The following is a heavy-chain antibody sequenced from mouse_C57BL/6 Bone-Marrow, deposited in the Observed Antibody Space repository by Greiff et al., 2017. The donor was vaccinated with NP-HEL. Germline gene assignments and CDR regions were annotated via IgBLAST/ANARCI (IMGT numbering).Heavy chain of an antibody. CDR1: GYTFTNYW. CDR3: ARTDHPWYFDV. Sequence: VKLMESGAELVRPGTSVKMSCKASGYTFTNYWIGWAKQRPGHGLEWIGDIYPGGGYTNYNEKFKGKATLTADKSSSTAYMQFSSLTSEDSAIYYCARTDHPWYFDVWGTGTTVTVSS. V-gene: IGHV1-63*01. J-gene: IGHJ1*03. CDR2: IYPGGGYT.